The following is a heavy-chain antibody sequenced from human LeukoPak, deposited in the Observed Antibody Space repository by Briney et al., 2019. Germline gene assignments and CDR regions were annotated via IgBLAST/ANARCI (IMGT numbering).Heavy chain of an antibody. CDR3: ANDPWERGAQDY. J-gene: IGHJ4*02. V-gene: IGHV3-23*01. D-gene: IGHD3-16*01. Sequence: GGSLRLSCAASGFTFSSYNMNWVRQAPGKGLEWVSAISGSGGSTYYADSVKGRFTISRDNSKNTLYLQMNSLRAEDTAVDYCANDPWERGAQDYWGQGTLVTVSS. CDR2: ISGSGGST. CDR1: GFTFSSYN.